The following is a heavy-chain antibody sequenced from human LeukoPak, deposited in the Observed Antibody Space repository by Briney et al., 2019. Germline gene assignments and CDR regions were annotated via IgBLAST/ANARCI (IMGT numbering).Heavy chain of an antibody. V-gene: IGHV1-2*04. J-gene: IGHJ4*02. CDR2: INPNSGGT. Sequence: ASVRVSCKASGYTFTGYYMHWVRQAPGQGLEWMGWINPNSGGTNYAQKFQGWVTMTRDTSISTAYMELSRLRSDDTAVYYCAREGSGSYKTLFDYWGQGTLVTVSS. CDR3: AREGSGSYKTLFDY. D-gene: IGHD3-10*01. CDR1: GYTFTGYY.